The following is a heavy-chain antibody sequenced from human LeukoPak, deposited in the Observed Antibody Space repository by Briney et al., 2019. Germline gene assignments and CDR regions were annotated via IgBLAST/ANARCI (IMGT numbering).Heavy chain of an antibody. CDR1: GGSISSSSYY. J-gene: IGHJ4*02. V-gene: IGHV4-39*01. CDR2: IYYSGST. CDR3: ARHWRTRFDY. Sequence: PSETLSLTCTVSGGSISSSSYYWGWIRQPPGKGLEWIGSIYYSGSTYYNPSLKSQVTISVDTSKNQFSLKLSSVTAADTAVYYCARHWRTRFDYWGQGTLVTVSS.